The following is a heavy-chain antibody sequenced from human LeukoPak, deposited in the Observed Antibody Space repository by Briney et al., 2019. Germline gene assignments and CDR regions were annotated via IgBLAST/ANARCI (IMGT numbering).Heavy chain of an antibody. J-gene: IGHJ4*02. CDR3: ARVRVPEATIKPLYFDY. CDR2: IHSSGTT. Sequence: PSETLSLTCTVSGGSINSYYWSWIRQPPGMGLEWIAYIHSSGTTNYHPSLKSRASISVDASKNQFSLKLTSLTAADTAVYYCARVRVPEATIKPLYFDYWGQGTLVTVSS. CDR1: GGSINSYY. V-gene: IGHV4-59*08. D-gene: IGHD5-24*01.